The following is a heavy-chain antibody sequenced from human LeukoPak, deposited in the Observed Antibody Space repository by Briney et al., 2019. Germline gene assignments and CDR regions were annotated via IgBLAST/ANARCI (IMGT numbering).Heavy chain of an antibody. J-gene: IGHJ4*02. Sequence: GGSLRLSCAVSGFTFSSFSMNWVRQAPGKGLEWVSYISSTGSTIYYANSVKGRFTVSRDNAKDSLYLQMNNLRDEDTAVYYCARDLISGDYTFDYWAQRALVAVSS. D-gene: IGHD4-11*01. CDR3: ARDLISGDYTFDY. CDR1: GFTFSSFS. CDR2: ISSTGSTI. V-gene: IGHV3-48*02.